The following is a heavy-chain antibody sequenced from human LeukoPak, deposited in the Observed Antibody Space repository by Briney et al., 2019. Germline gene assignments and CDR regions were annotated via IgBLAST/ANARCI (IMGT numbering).Heavy chain of an antibody. D-gene: IGHD2-2*01. Sequence: GRSLRLSCAPSGFTFSSYCMHWVRQAPGKGLEWVAVIWYDGSNKYYADSVKGRFTISRDNSKNTLYLQMNSLRAEVMAVYYCARGPGAFDIWGQGTMVTVSS. CDR3: ARGPGAFDI. V-gene: IGHV3-33*01. CDR1: GFTFSSYC. CDR2: IWYDGSNK. J-gene: IGHJ3*02.